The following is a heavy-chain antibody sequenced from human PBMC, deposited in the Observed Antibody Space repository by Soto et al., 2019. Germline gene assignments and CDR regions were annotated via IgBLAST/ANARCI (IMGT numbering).Heavy chain of an antibody. Sequence: QVQLQQWGAGLLKPSETLSLTCAVYGGSFSGSYWNWIRQSPGKGLEWIGEINQSGSTNYNPSLKSRVTISVDTSKNQFSLKLSSVTAADSAVYYCARVVGSSGWYYGSFDIWGPGTMVTVSS. CDR3: ARVVGSSGWYYGSFDI. D-gene: IGHD6-19*01. CDR2: INQSGST. V-gene: IGHV4-34*01. CDR1: GGSFSGSY. J-gene: IGHJ3*02.